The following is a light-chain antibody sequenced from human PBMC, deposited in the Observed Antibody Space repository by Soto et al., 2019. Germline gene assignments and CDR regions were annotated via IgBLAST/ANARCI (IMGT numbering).Light chain of an antibody. CDR1: QGISSY. V-gene: IGKV1-8*01. CDR2: AAS. J-gene: IGKJ1*01. Sequence: ILMTQFPSSLSASTGDRVTITCRASQGISSYLAWYQQKPGKAPKLLIYAASSLQSGVPSRFSGSGSGTDFTLTISSLQPEDFATYYCQQSYSRWTFGQRTKV. CDR3: QQSYSRWT.